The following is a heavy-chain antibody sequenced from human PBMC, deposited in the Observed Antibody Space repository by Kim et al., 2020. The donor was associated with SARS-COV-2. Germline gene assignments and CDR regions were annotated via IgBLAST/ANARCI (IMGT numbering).Heavy chain of an antibody. D-gene: IGHD4-17*01. V-gene: IGHV4-34*01. CDR2: INHSGST. Sequence: SETLSLTCAVYGGSFSGYYWSWIRQPPGKGLEWIGEINHSGSTNYNPSLKSRVTISVDTSKNQFSLKLSSVTAADTAVYYCATDSYGDYPSVYYYYGMDVWGQGTTVTVSS. J-gene: IGHJ6*02. CDR1: GGSFSGYY. CDR3: ATDSYGDYPSVYYYYGMDV.